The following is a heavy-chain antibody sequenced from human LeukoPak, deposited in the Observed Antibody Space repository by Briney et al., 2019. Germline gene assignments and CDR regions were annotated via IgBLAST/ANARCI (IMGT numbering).Heavy chain of an antibody. CDR3: ARDNEFYDFWSGYSFDY. J-gene: IGHJ4*02. CDR1: GYTFTSYA. Sequence: GASVKVSCKASGYTFTSYAMNWVRQAPGQGLEWMGWINTNTGNPTYAQGFTGRSVFSLDTSVSTAYLQISSLKAEDTAVYYCARDNEFYDFWSGYSFDYWGQGTLVTVSS. V-gene: IGHV7-4-1*02. D-gene: IGHD3-3*01. CDR2: INTNTGNP.